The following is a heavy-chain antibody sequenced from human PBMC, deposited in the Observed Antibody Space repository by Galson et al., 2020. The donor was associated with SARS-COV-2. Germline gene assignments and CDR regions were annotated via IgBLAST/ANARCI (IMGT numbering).Heavy chain of an antibody. CDR2: ISYDGSNK. J-gene: IGHJ6*04. D-gene: IGHD5-12*01. CDR1: GFTFSSYG. CDR3: AKDGRYSGYERGPWVHEDYYYGMDV. Sequence: GGSLRLSCAASGFTFSSYGMHWVRQAPGKGLEWVAVISYDGSNKYYADSVKGRFTISRDNSKNTLYLQMNSLRPEDTAVYYCAKDGRYSGYERGPWVHEDYYYGMDVWGEGTTVTVSS. V-gene: IGHV3-30*18.